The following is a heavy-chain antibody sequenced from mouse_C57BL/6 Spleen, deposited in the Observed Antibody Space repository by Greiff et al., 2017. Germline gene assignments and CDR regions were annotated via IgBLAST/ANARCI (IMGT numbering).Heavy chain of an antibody. J-gene: IGHJ4*01. CDR3: ARNDYDDGDYAMDY. V-gene: IGHV1-81*01. CDR1: GYTFTSYG. CDR2: IYPRSGNT. Sequence: QVQLKQSGAELARPGASVKLSCKASGYTFTSYGISWVKQRTGQGLEWIGEIYPRSGNTYYNEKFKGKATLTADKSSSTAYMELRSLTSEDSAVYFCARNDYDDGDYAMDYWGQGTSVTGSS. D-gene: IGHD2-4*01.